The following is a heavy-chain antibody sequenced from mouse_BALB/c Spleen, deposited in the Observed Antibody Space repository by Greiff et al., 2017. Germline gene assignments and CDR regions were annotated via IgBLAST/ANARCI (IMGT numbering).Heavy chain of an antibody. CDR2: INPYNDGT. V-gene: IGHV1-14*01. D-gene: IGHD2-4*01. J-gene: IGHJ2*01. CDR1: GYTFTSYV. Sequence: EVQLQESGPELVYPGASVKMSCKASGYTFTSYVMHWVKQKPGQGLEWIGYINPYNDGTKYNEKFKGKATLTSDKSSSTAYMELSSLTSEDSAVYYCARWGYDYDFDYWGQGTTLTVSS. CDR3: ARWGYDYDFDY.